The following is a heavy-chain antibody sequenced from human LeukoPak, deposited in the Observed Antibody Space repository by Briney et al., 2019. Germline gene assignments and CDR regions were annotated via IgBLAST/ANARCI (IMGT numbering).Heavy chain of an antibody. CDR1: GGSISSYY. V-gene: IGHV4-59*01. J-gene: IGHJ4*02. D-gene: IGHD2-21*01. CDR2: IYYSGST. CDR3: APFRDYSVFDY. Sequence: PSETLSLTCTVSGGSISSYYWSWIRQPPGKGLEWIGYIYYSGSTNYNPSLKSRVTISVDTSKNQFSLKLSSVTAEDTAVYYCAPFRDYSVFDYWGQGTLVTVSS.